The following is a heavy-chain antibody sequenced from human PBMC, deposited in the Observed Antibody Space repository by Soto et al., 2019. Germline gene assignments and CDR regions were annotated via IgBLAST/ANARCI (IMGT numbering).Heavy chain of an antibody. CDR2: INAHSGGT. CDR1: GFSFTGYY. J-gene: IGHJ5*02. CDR3: AKDLTRQLAYWLDP. D-gene: IGHD6-6*01. V-gene: IGHV1-2*02. Sequence: ASLKVSCKASGFSFTGYYIHWLRQAPGQGLEWMGWINAHSGGTEYAQKFQGRVTLTRDTSIATAYLTLTSLTSDDTALYYCAKDLTRQLAYWLDPWGQGTQVTVSS.